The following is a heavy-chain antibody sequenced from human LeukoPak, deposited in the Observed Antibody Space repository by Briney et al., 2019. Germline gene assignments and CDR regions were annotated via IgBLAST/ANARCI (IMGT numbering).Heavy chain of an antibody. CDR2: INPSGGST. J-gene: IGHJ4*02. D-gene: IGHD2-2*01. CDR3: ARLQPMPRAFDY. V-gene: IGHV1-46*01. CDR1: GYTFTTYY. Sequence: ASVKFSCKASGYTFTTYYMHWVRQAPGQGLEWMGVINPSGGSTTYAQKFQGRLTMTRDTSTSTVYMELSSLRSEDTAVYYCARLQPMPRAFDYWGQGTLVTVSS.